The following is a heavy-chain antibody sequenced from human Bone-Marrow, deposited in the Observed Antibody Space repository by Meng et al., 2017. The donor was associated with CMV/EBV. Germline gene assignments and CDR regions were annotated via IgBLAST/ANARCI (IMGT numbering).Heavy chain of an antibody. CDR1: GGSISSSHY. CDR2: IYYSGTA. Sequence: SETLSLTCSVSGGSISSSHYWGGIRQSPGKGLEWIGSIYYSGTAYYHPSLKSRVTISLDTSRNQFSLRLTSVTAADTAVYYCAGDSRGANWNDFTIWGQGTLVTVSS. CDR3: AGDSRGANWNDFTI. V-gene: IGHV4-39*07. D-gene: IGHD1-20*01. J-gene: IGHJ4*02.